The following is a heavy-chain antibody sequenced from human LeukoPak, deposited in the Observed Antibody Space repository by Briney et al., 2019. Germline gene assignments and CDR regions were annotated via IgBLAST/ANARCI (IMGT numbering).Heavy chain of an antibody. CDR2: IIPIFGTA. D-gene: IGHD6-19*01. CDR3: ARDSSGWYPYNWFDP. J-gene: IGHJ5*02. Sequence: GASVKVSCKASGGTFSSYAISWVRQAPGQGLEWMGGIIPIFGTANYAQKFQGRVTITADESTSTAYMELSRLRSEDTAVYYCARDSSGWYPYNWFDPWGQGTLVTVSS. CDR1: GGTFSSYA. V-gene: IGHV1-69*13.